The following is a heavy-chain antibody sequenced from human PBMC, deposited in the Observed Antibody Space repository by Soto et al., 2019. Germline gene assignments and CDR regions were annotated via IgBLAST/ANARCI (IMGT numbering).Heavy chain of an antibody. V-gene: IGHV3-23*01. D-gene: IGHD4-4*01. Sequence: EVQLLESGGGLVLPGGSLRLSCAASGFTFNAYAMTWVRQAPGEGLEWVSAIGGSGGNRYYAASVKGRFTISRDNSKDALDLQINSLRVEDTAVYYCARVASDYINSVDHWGQGILVTVSS. J-gene: IGHJ4*02. CDR2: IGGSGGNR. CDR3: ARVASDYINSVDH. CDR1: GFTFNAYA.